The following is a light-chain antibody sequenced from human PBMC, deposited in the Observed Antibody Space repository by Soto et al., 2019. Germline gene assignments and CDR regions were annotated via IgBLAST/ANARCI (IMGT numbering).Light chain of an antibody. CDR3: QQRFNWPVT. V-gene: IGKV3-11*01. J-gene: IGKJ4*01. CDR1: QSISIY. CDR2: DAS. Sequence: EIVLAQCPATLSLSPGERATLSCRASQSISIYLAWYQLKPGQAPRLLIYDASRRATGIPARFSGSGSGTDFTLTISSLEPEDFAVYSCQQRFNWPVTFGGGTKVEIK.